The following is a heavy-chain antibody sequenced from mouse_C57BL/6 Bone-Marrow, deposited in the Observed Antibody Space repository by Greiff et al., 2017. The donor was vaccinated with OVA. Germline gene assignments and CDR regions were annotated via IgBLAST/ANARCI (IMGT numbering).Heavy chain of an antibody. D-gene: IGHD2-2*01. V-gene: IGHV5-6*01. CDR3: ARQRGYDGGFAY. Sequence: EVHLVESGGDLVKPGGSLKLSCAASGFTFSSYGMSWVRQTPDKRLEWVATISSGGSYTYYPDSVKGRFTISRDNAKNTLYLQMSSLKSEDTAMYYCARQRGYDGGFAYWGQGTLVTVSA. CDR2: ISSGGSYT. CDR1: GFTFSSYG. J-gene: IGHJ3*01.